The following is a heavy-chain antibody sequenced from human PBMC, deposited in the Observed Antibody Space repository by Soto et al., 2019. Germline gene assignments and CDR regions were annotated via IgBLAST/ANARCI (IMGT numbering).Heavy chain of an antibody. CDR3: ARDLPGPNPGYFDY. V-gene: IGHV1-69*13. CDR2: IIPIFGTA. J-gene: IGHJ4*02. Sequence: EASVKVSCKASGGTFSSYAISWVRQAPGQGLEWMGGIIPIFGTANYAQKFQGRVTITADESTSTAYMELSSLRSEDTAVYYCARDLPGPNPGYFDYWGQGTLVTVSS. CDR1: GGTFSSYA.